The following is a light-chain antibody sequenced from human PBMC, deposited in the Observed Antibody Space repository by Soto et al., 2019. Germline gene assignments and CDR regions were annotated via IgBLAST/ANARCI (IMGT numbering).Light chain of an antibody. CDR3: KQYNNWPIT. Sequence: EIVLTQSPGTLSLSPGERATLSCRASQSVRSSYFAWYQQKPGQAHRLLIFGAYLRATGLPARFSGSASGTEFTLTISSLQSEDFAVYYCKQYNNWPITFGQGTRLEIK. CDR2: GAY. V-gene: IGKV3-15*01. J-gene: IGKJ5*01. CDR1: QSVRSSY.